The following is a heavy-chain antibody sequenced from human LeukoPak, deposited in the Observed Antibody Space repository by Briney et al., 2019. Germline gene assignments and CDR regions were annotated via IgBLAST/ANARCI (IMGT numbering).Heavy chain of an antibody. J-gene: IGHJ5*02. V-gene: IGHV1-18*01. CDR2: ISAYNGNT. CDR3: ARDGFDWLFPAQRHWFDP. CDR1: GYTFTSYG. Sequence: ASVKVSCKASGYTFTSYGISWVRQAPGQGLEWMGWISAYNGNTNYAQKLQGRVTMTTDTSTSTAYMELRSLRSDDTAVYYCARDGFDWLFPAQRHWFDPWGQGTLVTVSS. D-gene: IGHD3-9*01.